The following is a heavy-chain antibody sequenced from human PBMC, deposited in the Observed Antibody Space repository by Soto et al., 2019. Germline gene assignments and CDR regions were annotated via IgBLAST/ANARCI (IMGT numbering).Heavy chain of an antibody. D-gene: IGHD3-22*01. V-gene: IGHV4-39*01. J-gene: IGHJ4*02. Sequence: QLQLPESGPGLVKPSETLSLTCTVSDGSISSSTFYWGWIRQPPGKGLEWIGSVHYTGSTYYNPSLTSRVIMSVVSCWYPLPLKVSSVTAAATAVYHCARHLYSGESSGYYGYWGQGALVTVSS. CDR1: DGSISSSTFY. CDR2: VHYTGST. CDR3: ARHLYSGESSGYYGY.